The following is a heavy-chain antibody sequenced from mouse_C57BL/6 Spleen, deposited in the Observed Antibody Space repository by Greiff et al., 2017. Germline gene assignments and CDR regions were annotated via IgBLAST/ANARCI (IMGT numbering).Heavy chain of an antibody. CDR1: GYTFTSYG. CDR3: ASYDGPFDY. D-gene: IGHD2-3*01. CDR2: IYPRSGNT. V-gene: IGHV1-81*01. Sequence: QVQLQQSGAELARPGASVKLSCKASGYTFTSYGISWVKQRTGQGLEWIGEIYPRSGNTYYNEKFKGKATLTADKSSSTAYMELRSLTSEDSAVYFCASYDGPFDYWGQGTTLTVSS. J-gene: IGHJ2*01.